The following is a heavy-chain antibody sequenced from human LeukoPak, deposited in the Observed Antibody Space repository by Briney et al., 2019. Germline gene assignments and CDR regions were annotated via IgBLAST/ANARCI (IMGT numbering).Heavy chain of an antibody. CDR3: AKGGYSSSWYRKIYFDY. Sequence: GGSLRLSCAASGFTFSDYNMRWLRQAPGKGLEWVSSISRSGSTKYYADSVKGRFTISRDNSKNTLYLQMNSLRAEDTAVYYCAKGGYSSSWYRKIYFDYWGQGTLVTVSS. CDR1: GFTFSDYN. J-gene: IGHJ4*02. V-gene: IGHV3-11*01. CDR2: ISRSGSTK. D-gene: IGHD6-13*01.